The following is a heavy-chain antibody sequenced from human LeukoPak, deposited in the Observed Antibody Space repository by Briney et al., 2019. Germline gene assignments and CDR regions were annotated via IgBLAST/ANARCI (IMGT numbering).Heavy chain of an antibody. V-gene: IGHV3-21*01. CDR2: ISSSSSYI. Sequence: GGSLRLSCAASGFTFSSYNMNWVRQAPGKGLEWVSSISSSSSYIYYADSLKGRFTISRDNAKNSLYLQMNSLRAEDAAVYYCARDLYYDSRAYYFDYWGQGILVTVSS. J-gene: IGHJ4*02. CDR3: ARDLYYDSRAYYFDY. CDR1: GFTFSSYN. D-gene: IGHD3-22*01.